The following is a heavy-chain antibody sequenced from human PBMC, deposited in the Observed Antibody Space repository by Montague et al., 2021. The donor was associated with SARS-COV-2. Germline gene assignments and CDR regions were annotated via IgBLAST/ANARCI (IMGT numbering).Heavy chain of an antibody. J-gene: IGHJ6*02. D-gene: IGHD1-26*01. CDR3: ARVWDTVYDYCGMDV. CDR2: IHYSGST. Sequence: SETLSLTCSVSGGSISNSTYSWGWTRQPPGKGLEWIGNIHYSGSTYYNPSLKSRVSISVDTSKNQLSLKLSSVTAADTAVYYCARVWDTVYDYCGMDVWGQGTTVTVS. CDR1: GGSISNSTYS. V-gene: IGHV4-39*01.